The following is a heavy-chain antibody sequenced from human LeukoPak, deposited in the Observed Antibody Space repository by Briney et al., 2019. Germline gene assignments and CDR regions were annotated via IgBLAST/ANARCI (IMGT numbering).Heavy chain of an antibody. D-gene: IGHD4-11*01. V-gene: IGHV1-69*13. J-gene: IGHJ6*03. CDR2: IIPIFGTA. Sequence: ASVKVSCKASGGTLSSYAISWVRQAPGQGLEWMGGIIPIFGTANYAQKFQGRVTITADESTSTAYMELSSLRSEDTAVYYCARVTTVTPNYYYYMDVWGKGTTVTVSS. CDR3: ARVTTVTPNYYYYMDV. CDR1: GGTLSSYA.